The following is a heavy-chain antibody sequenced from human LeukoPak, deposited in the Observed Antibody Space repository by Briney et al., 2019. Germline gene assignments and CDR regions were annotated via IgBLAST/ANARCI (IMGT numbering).Heavy chain of an antibody. V-gene: IGHV4-59*01. D-gene: IGHD3-22*01. CDR3: ARHRNYYDSSGFYHYFDY. CDR2: IYYSGST. CDR1: GGSISSYY. Sequence: PSETLSLTCTVSGGSISSYYWSWIRQPPGKGLEWIGYIYYSGSTNYNPSLKSRVTISVDTSKNQSSLKLCSVTAADTAVYYCARHRNYYDSSGFYHYFDYWGQGTLVTVSS. J-gene: IGHJ4*02.